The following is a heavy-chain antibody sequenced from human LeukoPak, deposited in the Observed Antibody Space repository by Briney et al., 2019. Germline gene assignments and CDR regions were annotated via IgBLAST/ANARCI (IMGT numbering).Heavy chain of an antibody. CDR3: AGAFWSGSGFDY. CDR1: GYTFTVYY. D-gene: IGHD3-3*01. J-gene: IGHJ4*02. V-gene: IGHV1-2*06. CDR2: INPNSGGT. Sequence: ASVKVSFKASGYTFTVYYMHWVRQAPGQELEWMGRINPNSGGTNYAQKFQGRVTMTRDTSISTAYMELSRLRSDDTAVYYCAGAFWSGSGFDYWGQGTLVTVSS.